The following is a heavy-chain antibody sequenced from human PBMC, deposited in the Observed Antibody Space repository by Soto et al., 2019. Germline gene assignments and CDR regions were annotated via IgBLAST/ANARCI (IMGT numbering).Heavy chain of an antibody. Sequence: QVQLVQSGAEVKKPGASVKVSCKASGYTFTIYYMHWVRQAPGQGLEWMGIIDPSGGGTSYAQKFQGRLTMTKDTSTSKVDMELSSLRSEDTAVYYCARDRVDCSGGNCWRSVEDTWGQGTLVTVSS. CDR2: IDPSGGGT. J-gene: IGHJ5*02. CDR3: ARDRVDCSGGNCWRSVEDT. CDR1: GYTFTIYY. V-gene: IGHV1-46*01. D-gene: IGHD2-15*01.